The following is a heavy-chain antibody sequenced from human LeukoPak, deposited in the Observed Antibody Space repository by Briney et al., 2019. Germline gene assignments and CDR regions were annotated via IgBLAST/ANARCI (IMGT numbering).Heavy chain of an antibody. J-gene: IGHJ4*02. CDR1: GFTFSSYS. CDR2: ISSSSSYI. D-gene: IGHD6-19*01. Sequence: GGSLRLSCAASGFTFSSYSMNWVRQAPGKGLEWVSSISSSSSYIYHADSVKGRFTISRDNSKNTLYLRMNSLRAEDTAIYYCAKRVAYNSGYYFDYWGQGTLVTVSS. CDR3: AKRVAYNSGYYFDY. V-gene: IGHV3-21*04.